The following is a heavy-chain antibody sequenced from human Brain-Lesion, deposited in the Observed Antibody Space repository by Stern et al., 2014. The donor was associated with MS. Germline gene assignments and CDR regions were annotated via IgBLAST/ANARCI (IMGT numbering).Heavy chain of an antibody. CDR3: ARDQRGITIFGVVTDYYYLGMDV. CDR1: GYIFTGYY. Sequence: QVQLVESGAEVKKPGASVKVSCKTSGYIFTGYYIHWVRQAPGQGLEWMAWITPNTGGPKYAQKFQARVTMSRDTSISTAYVELSSLTADDTAVYYCARDQRGITIFGVVTDYYYLGMDVWGQGTTVTVSS. CDR2: ITPNTGGP. V-gene: IGHV1-2*02. D-gene: IGHD3-3*01. J-gene: IGHJ6*02.